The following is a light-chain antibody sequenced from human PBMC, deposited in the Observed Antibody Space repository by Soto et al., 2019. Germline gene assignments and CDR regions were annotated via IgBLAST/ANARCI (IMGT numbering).Light chain of an antibody. J-gene: IGKJ2*03. V-gene: IGKV1-39*01. CDR2: GAY. CDR3: QQTHTAPYS. CDR1: EVISDY. Sequence: DIRLTQSPFSLSASIGDSVTITCRASEVISDYLNWYQQKPGKAPKLLIYGAYNLESGVPSRFSGSGSGTESTLTISSLQPEDSATYFCQQTHTAPYSFGQGTKLDIK.